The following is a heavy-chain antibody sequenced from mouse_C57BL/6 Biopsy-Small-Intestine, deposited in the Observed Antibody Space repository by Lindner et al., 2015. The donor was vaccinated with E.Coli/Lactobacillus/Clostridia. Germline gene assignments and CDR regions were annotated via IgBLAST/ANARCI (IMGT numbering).Heavy chain of an antibody. J-gene: IGHJ1*01. CDR1: GYSFTGYS. CDR3: ARRAWYFDV. V-gene: IGHV1-42*01. Sequence: VQLQESGPELVKPGASVKISCKASGYSFTGYSMHWVKQSPEKSLEWIGEINPSTGDTTYNQKFKAKATLTVGKSSSTAYMQLKSLTSEDSAVYYCARRAWYFDVWGAGTTVTVSS. D-gene: IGHD3-3*01. CDR2: INPSTGDT.